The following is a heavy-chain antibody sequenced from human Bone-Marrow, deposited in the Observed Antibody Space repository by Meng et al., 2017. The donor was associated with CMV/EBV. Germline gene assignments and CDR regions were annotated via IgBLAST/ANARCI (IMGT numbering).Heavy chain of an antibody. V-gene: IGHV1-18*01. CDR3: ARETASSWNEGWFDP. J-gene: IGHJ5*02. CDR2: ISAYNGNT. D-gene: IGHD6-13*01. CDR1: GYTFTSYG. Sequence: ASVKVSCKASGYTFTSYGISWVRQAPGQGLEWMGWISAYNGNTNYAQKFQGRVTMTRDTSISTAYMELSRLRSDDTAVYYCARETASSWNEGWFDPWAREPWSPSPQ.